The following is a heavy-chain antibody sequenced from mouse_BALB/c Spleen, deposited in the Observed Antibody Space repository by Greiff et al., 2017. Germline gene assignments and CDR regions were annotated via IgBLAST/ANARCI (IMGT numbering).Heavy chain of an antibody. CDR2: ISSGGGST. V-gene: IGHV5-12-1*01. CDR1: GFAFSSYD. J-gene: IGHJ4*01. D-gene: IGHD2-3*01. Sequence: EVQGVESGGGLVKPGGSLKLSCAASGFAFSSYDMSWVRQTPEKRLEWVAYISSGGGSTYYPDTVKGRFTISRDNAKNTLYLQMSSLKSEDTAMYYCARQGGYYDYYAMDYWGQGTSVTVSS. CDR3: ARQGGYYDYYAMDY.